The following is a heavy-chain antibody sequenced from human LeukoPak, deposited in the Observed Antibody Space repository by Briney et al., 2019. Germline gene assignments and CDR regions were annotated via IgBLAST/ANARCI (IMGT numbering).Heavy chain of an antibody. V-gene: IGHV4-31*03. D-gene: IGHD3-10*01. Sequence: SETLSLTCTVSGGSISSGGFYWNWMCQRPGKGLEWIGYIYYSGSTYYNPSLKSRVTISLDTSKNQFSLRLSSVTAADTAVYYCARVLVRGVINWFDPWGQGTLVTVSS. CDR1: GGSISSGGFY. CDR3: ARVLVRGVINWFDP. J-gene: IGHJ5*02. CDR2: IYYSGST.